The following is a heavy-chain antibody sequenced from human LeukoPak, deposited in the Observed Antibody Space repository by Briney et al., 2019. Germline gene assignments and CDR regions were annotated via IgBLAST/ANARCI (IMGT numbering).Heavy chain of an antibody. D-gene: IGHD6-13*01. CDR1: GFTFDDYA. V-gene: IGHV3-9*01. J-gene: IGHJ3*02. CDR2: ISWNSGSI. CDR3: AKPKAAAAVQDAFDI. Sequence: PGGSLRLSCAASGFTFDDYAMHWVRQAPGKGLEWVSGISWNSGSIGYADSVKGRFTISRDNAKNSLYLQMNSLRAEDTALYYCAKPKAAAAVQDAFDIWGQGTMVTVSS.